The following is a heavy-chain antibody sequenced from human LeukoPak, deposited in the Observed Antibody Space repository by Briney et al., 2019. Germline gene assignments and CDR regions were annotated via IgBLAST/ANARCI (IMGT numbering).Heavy chain of an antibody. Sequence: GESLKISCRGSGYSFTSHWIGWVRQMPVKGLEWMGMIYPGDSDTRYSPSFQGHVTISVDKSISTAFLQWSSLTASDTAIYYCARESVGSSFDYWGQGTLVTVSS. J-gene: IGHJ4*02. V-gene: IGHV5-51*01. CDR3: ARESVGSSFDY. CDR1: GYSFTSHW. CDR2: IYPGDSDT. D-gene: IGHD3-10*01.